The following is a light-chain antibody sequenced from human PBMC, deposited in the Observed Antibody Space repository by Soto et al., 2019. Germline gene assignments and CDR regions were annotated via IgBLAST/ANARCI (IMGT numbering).Light chain of an antibody. V-gene: IGLV1-47*01. J-gene: IGLJ1*01. Sequence: QSALTQPPSASGNPGQRLTISCSGSTSNILRNYVYWYRQLPGTAPRLLISMNDQRPSGVPDRFSGSKSGTSASLAISGLRSEDEADYYCASWDDSLSGYVFGTGPKVTVL. CDR2: MND. CDR1: TSNILRNY. CDR3: ASWDDSLSGYV.